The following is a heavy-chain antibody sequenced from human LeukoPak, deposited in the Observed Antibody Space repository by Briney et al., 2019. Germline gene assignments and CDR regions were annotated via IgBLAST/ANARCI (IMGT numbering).Heavy chain of an antibody. D-gene: IGHD1-20*01. CDR3: AREGNWNDGFDY. CDR1: GGSISSYY. V-gene: IGHV4-59*01. Sequence: SETLSLTCTVSGGSISSYYWSWIRQPPGKGLEWIGYIYYSGSTNYNPSLKSRVTISVDTSKNQFSLKLSSVTAADTAVYYCAREGNWNDGFDYWGQGTLVTVSS. J-gene: IGHJ4*02. CDR2: IYYSGST.